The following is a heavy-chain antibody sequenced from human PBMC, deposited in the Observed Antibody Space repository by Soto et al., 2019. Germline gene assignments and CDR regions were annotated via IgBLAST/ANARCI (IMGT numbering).Heavy chain of an antibody. Sequence: SVKVSCKASGYTFTSYGFSWVRQAPGQGLEWMGGIIPIFGTANYAQKFQGRVTITADESTSTAYMELSSLRSEDTAVYYCASQLYDYYDSSGLGNSYYYGMDVWGQGTTVTVSS. J-gene: IGHJ6*02. CDR2: IIPIFGTA. CDR3: ASQLYDYYDSSGLGNSYYYGMDV. V-gene: IGHV1-69*13. D-gene: IGHD3-22*01. CDR1: GYTFTSYG.